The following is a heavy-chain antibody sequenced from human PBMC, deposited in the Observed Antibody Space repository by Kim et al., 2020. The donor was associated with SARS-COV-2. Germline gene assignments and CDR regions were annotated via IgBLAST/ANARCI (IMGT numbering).Heavy chain of an antibody. V-gene: IGHV3-23*01. CDR2: ISGSGGST. D-gene: IGHD5-12*01. Sequence: GGSLRLSCAASGFTFSSYAMSWVRQAPGKGLEWVSAISGSGGSTYYADPVKGRFTISRDNSKNTLYLQMNSLRAEDTAVYYCAKDLAVATIFVVVSAFDYWGQGTLVTVSS. J-gene: IGHJ4*02. CDR1: GFTFSSYA. CDR3: AKDLAVATIFVVVSAFDY.